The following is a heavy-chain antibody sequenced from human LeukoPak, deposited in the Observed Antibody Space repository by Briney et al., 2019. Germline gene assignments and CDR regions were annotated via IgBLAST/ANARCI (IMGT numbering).Heavy chain of an antibody. Sequence: ASVKVSCKASGYTFTGYYMHWVRQAPGQGLEWMGWINPNSGGTNYAQKFQGRGTMTRDTSISTAYMELSRLRSDDTAVYYCARSDVLLWFGELLPFDYWGQGTLVTVSS. CDR3: ARSDVLLWFGELLPFDY. D-gene: IGHD3-10*01. J-gene: IGHJ4*02. CDR2: INPNSGGT. V-gene: IGHV1-2*02. CDR1: GYTFTGYY.